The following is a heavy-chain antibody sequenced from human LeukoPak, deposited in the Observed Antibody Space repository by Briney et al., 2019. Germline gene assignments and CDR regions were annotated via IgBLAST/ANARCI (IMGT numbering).Heavy chain of an antibody. CDR1: GGSLSSYY. V-gene: IGHV4-4*07. J-gene: IGHJ4*02. Sequence: PSETLSLTCTVSGGSLSSYYWSWIRQPAGQGLNWIGRIYTSGSTNYNASLKSRVSMSVDTSKNQFSLKLSSVTAADTAVFYCARENSGSYREFDYWGQGTLVTVSS. D-gene: IGHD1-26*01. CDR3: ARENSGSYREFDY. CDR2: IYTSGST.